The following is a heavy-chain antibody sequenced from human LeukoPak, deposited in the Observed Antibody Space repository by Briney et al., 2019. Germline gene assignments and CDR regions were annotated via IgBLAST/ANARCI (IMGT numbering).Heavy chain of an antibody. CDR1: GFTFSSYG. Sequence: GGSLRLSCAASGFTFSSYGMHCVRQAPGKGLEWVAVIWYDGSNKYYADSVKGRFTISRDNAKNTLYLQMNGLRAEDTAVYYCARDAWVGATNFDYWGQGTLVTVSS. CDR3: ARDAWVGATNFDY. V-gene: IGHV3-33*01. J-gene: IGHJ4*02. D-gene: IGHD1-26*01. CDR2: IWYDGSNK.